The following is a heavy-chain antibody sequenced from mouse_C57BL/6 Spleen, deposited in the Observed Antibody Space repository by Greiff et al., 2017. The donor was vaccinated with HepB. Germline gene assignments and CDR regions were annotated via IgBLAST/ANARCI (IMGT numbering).Heavy chain of an antibody. J-gene: IGHJ4*01. D-gene: IGHD1-1*01. CDR3: ARTTVVAPYYAMDY. V-gene: IGHV5-17*01. CDR1: GFTFSDYG. Sequence: EVQGVESGGGLVKPGGSLKLSCAASGFTFSDYGMHWVRQAPEKGLEWVAYISSGSSTIYYADTVKGRFTISRDNAKNTLFLQMTSLRSEDTAMYYCARTTVVAPYYAMDYWGQGTSVTVSS. CDR2: ISSGSSTI.